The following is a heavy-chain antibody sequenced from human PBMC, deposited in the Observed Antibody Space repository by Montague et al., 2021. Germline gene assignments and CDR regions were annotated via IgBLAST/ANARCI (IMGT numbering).Heavy chain of an antibody. CDR3: ARWRVYYDSSGYAA. Sequence: SLRLSWAASGFTFSTFPMHWVRQAPGKGLEWVALISHDGSNKYYADSVRGRFTVSRDNSKNTLYLQTSSLRADDTAVYYCARWRVYYDSSGYAAWGRRTLVTVSS. V-gene: IGHV3-30-3*01. D-gene: IGHD3-22*01. CDR2: ISHDGSNK. J-gene: IGHJ5*02. CDR1: GFTFSTFP.